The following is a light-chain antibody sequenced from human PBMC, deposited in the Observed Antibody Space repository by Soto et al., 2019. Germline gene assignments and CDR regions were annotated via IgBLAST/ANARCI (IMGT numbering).Light chain of an antibody. J-gene: IGLJ1*01. Sequence: QAVLTQPPSASGTPGQRVTISCSGSSSNIGTNYVYWYQQVAGTAPKLLIYTNNQRPSGVPDRFSGSKSGTSASLAISGLRSEDEADYFCAAWDDSLSGRDVFGTGTKLTVL. V-gene: IGLV1-47*01. CDR2: TNN. CDR1: SSNIGTNY. CDR3: AAWDDSLSGRDV.